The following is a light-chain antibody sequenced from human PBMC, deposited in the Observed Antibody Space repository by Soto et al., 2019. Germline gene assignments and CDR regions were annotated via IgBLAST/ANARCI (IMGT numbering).Light chain of an antibody. CDR2: WAS. Sequence: DTVMTQSPDSLAVSLGERATINCKSSQSVLSSPKNKNSLGWYQKKPGQPPKLLVSWASARESGVPDRFNGSGSGTDFTLTISSLQAEDVAVYYCQQYYSTPHSFGQGTRLEIK. V-gene: IGKV4-1*01. CDR3: QQYYSTPHS. CDR1: QSVLSSPKNKNS. J-gene: IGKJ5*01.